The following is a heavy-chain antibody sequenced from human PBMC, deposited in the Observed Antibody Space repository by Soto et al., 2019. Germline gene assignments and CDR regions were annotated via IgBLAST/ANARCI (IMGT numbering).Heavy chain of an antibody. J-gene: IGHJ4*02. CDR2: ISGSGDST. D-gene: IGHD6-19*01. V-gene: IGHV3-23*01. Sequence: EVQLLESGGGLVQPGGSLRLSCAASGFTFSSYAMTWVRQAPGKGLEWVSTISGSGDSTYYADSVKGRLTISRDNSKKPRYLQMNSRGAEEPALYNCLGIRSVLWLDGGQGTRFPFS. CDR3: LGIRSVLWLD. CDR1: GFTFSSYA.